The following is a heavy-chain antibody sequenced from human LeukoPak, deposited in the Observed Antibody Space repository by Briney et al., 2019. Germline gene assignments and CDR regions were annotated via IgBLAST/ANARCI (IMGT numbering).Heavy chain of an antibody. J-gene: IGHJ5*02. CDR2: INPNSGGT. CDR1: GYTFTGYY. Sequence: ASVKVSCKASGYTFTGYYMHWVRQAPGQGLEWMGWINPNSGGTNYAQKFQGRVTMTRDTSISTAYMELSRLRSDGTAVYYCARPRYCSSTSCLNWFDPWGQGTLVTVSS. D-gene: IGHD2-2*01. CDR3: ARPRYCSSTSCLNWFDP. V-gene: IGHV1-2*02.